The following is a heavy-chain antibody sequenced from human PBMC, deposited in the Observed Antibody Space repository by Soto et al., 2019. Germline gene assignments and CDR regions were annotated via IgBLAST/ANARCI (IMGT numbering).Heavy chain of an antibody. V-gene: IGHV4-39*01. J-gene: IGHJ6*02. CDR1: GGSISSSSYY. CDR2: IYYSGST. D-gene: IGHD3-22*01. CDR3: ARDYYDISGYYYGNYYGLAV. Sequence: SETLSLTCTVSGGSISSSSYYWGWIRQPPGKGLEWIGSIYYSGSTYYNPSLKSRVTISVDTSKNQFSLKLSSVTAADTAVYYCARDYYDISGYYYGNYYGLAVRAQRTTVTGSS.